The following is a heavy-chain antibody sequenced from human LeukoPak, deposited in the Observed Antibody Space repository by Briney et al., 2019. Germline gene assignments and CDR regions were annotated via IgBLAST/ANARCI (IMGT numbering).Heavy chain of an antibody. CDR2: ISYDGSNK. CDR1: GFTFSSYA. V-gene: IGHV3-30*04. D-gene: IGHD5-24*01. CDR3: AGDGWHGLFTY. J-gene: IGHJ4*02. Sequence: GRSLRLSCAASGFTFSSYAMHWVRQAPGKGLEWVAVISYDGSNKYYAVSVKGRFTISRDNSKNTVSLQMNSLRAEDTAVYYCAGDGWHGLFTYWGQGTLVTVSS.